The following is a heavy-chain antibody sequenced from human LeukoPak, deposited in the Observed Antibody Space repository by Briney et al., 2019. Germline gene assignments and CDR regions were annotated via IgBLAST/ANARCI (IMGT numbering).Heavy chain of an antibody. D-gene: IGHD6-19*01. V-gene: IGHV3-7*01. CDR1: GFTLSSYW. J-gene: IGHJ3*02. CDR3: ARADSSGWYVSAFDI. Sequence: GGSLRLSCAASGFTLSSYWMNWARQAPGKGLEWVANIKQDGSEKYFVDSVKGRFTISRDNAKNSLYLQMNSLRAEDTAVYYCARADSSGWYVSAFDIWGQGTMVTVSS. CDR2: IKQDGSEK.